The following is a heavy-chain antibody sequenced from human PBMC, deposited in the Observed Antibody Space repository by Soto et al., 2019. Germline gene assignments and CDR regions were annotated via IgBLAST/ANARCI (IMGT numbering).Heavy chain of an antibody. CDR3: ARAGYYYDSSGYYYQYYFDY. D-gene: IGHD3-22*01. V-gene: IGHV1-18*01. Sequence: ASVKVSCKASGYTFTSYGISWVRQAPGQGLEWMGWISAYNGNTNYAQKLQGRVTMTTDTSTSTAYMELRSLRSVDTAVYYCARAGYYYDSSGYYYQYYFDYWGQGTLVTVSS. CDR1: GYTFTSYG. CDR2: ISAYNGNT. J-gene: IGHJ4*02.